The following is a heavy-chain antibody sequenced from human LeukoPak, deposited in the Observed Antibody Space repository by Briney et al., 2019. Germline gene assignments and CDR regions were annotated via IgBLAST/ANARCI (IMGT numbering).Heavy chain of an antibody. CDR1: GGSFSGYY. V-gene: IGHV4-34*01. D-gene: IGHD3-16*02. Sequence: SETLSLTCAVYGGSFSGYYWSWIRQPPGKGLEWIGEINHSGSTNYNPSLKSRVTISVDTSKNQFSLKLSSVTAADTAVYHCARQAYVWGSYRYLNWFDPWGQGTLVTVSS. CDR2: INHSGST. CDR3: ARQAYVWGSYRYLNWFDP. J-gene: IGHJ5*02.